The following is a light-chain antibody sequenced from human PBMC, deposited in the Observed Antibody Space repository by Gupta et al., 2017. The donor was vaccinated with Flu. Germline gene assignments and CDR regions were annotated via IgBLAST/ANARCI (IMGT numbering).Light chain of an antibody. Sequence: QSVLTQPPSVSGAPGQRVTISCTGSSSNIGAGYDVHWYQQLPGTAPKVLIYGSSNRPSGVPDRFFGSKSGMSASLAITGLQAEDEADYYCQSYDTSLSGWVFGGGTKVTAL. CDR2: GSS. CDR1: SSNIGAGYD. J-gene: IGLJ3*02. CDR3: QSYDTSLSGWV. V-gene: IGLV1-40*01.